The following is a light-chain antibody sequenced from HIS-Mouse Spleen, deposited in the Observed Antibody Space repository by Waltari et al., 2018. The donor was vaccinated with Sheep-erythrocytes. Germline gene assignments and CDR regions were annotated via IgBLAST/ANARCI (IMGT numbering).Light chain of an antibody. CDR3: CSYAGSYTWV. V-gene: IGLV2-11*01. CDR2: DVS. J-gene: IGLJ3*02. Sequence: QSALTQPRSVSGSPGQSVTISCTGTSSAVGGYNYVSWYQQHPGKAPKLLIYDVSKRPSGVPDRFSGSKAGNTASLPISGLQAEDEADYYCCSYAGSYTWVFGGGTKLTVL. CDR1: SSAVGGYNY.